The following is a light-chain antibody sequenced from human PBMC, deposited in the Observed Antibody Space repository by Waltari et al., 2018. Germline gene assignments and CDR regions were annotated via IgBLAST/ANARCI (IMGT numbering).Light chain of an antibody. J-gene: IGKJ4*01. CDR2: SAS. CDR1: QDIGPW. V-gene: IGKV1-12*01. Sequence: DIQMTQSPSSVSASVGDRVPITCRASQDIGPWLAWYQQKPGKAPSLLIYSASSLEGGVPSRFSGSGSGTNFTLTINSLRPEDFATYFCLQVSNFPVTFGGGTKVEV. CDR3: LQVSNFPVT.